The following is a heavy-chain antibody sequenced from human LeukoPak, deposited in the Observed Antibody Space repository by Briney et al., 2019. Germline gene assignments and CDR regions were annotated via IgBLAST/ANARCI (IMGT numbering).Heavy chain of an antibody. V-gene: IGHV1-2*02. CDR3: AREAAHDYGDGRIDY. D-gene: IGHD4-17*01. Sequence: ASVKVSCKASGYTFTGYYMHWVRQAPGQGLEWMGWINPNSGGTNYAQKFQGRVTMTRDTSISTAYMELSRLRSDDTAVYYCAREAAHDYGDGRIDYWGQGTLVTVSS. CDR1: GYTFTGYY. J-gene: IGHJ4*02. CDR2: INPNSGGT.